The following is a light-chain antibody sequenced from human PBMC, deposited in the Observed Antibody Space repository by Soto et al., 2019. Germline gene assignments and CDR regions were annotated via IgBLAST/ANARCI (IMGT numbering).Light chain of an antibody. Sequence: QLVLTQPPSVSGAPGQRVTISCTGSSSNIGAGYDVHWYQQLPGTAPKLLIYVNSNRPSGVPERFSGSKSGTSASLAITGLQAEDEADYYCQSYDSSLSVYVFGTGTKLTVL. J-gene: IGLJ1*01. CDR2: VNS. V-gene: IGLV1-40*01. CDR1: SSNIGAGYD. CDR3: QSYDSSLSVYV.